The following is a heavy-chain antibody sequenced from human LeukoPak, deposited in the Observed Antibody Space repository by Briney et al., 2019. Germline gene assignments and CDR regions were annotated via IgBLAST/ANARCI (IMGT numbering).Heavy chain of an antibody. V-gene: IGHV4-61*01. J-gene: IGHJ5*02. Sequence: SETLSLTCTVSGGSVSSGSYYWSWIRQPPGKGREGLGNIYYSGSTNYNPTLKSRVTISVDTSKNQFSLKLSSVTAADTAVYYCARTPFGQQLVLAWFDPWGQGTLVAVSS. CDR3: ARTPFGQQLVLAWFDP. D-gene: IGHD6-13*01. CDR2: IYYSGST. CDR1: GGSVSSGSYY.